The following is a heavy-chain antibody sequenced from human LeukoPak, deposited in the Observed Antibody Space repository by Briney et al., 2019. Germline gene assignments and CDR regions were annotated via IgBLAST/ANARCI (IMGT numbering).Heavy chain of an antibody. V-gene: IGHV3-15*01. CDR1: GFTFSSYA. J-gene: IGHJ4*02. Sequence: PGGSLRLSCAASGFTFSSYAMSWVRQAPGKGLEWVGRIKRKADGETRDYAAPVKGRFSISRDDLTGTVFLQMNSLKSEDTAVYYCTADVPGSDYPFDYWGQGTLVTVSS. CDR2: IKRKADGETR. D-gene: IGHD4-17*01. CDR3: TADVPGSDYPFDY.